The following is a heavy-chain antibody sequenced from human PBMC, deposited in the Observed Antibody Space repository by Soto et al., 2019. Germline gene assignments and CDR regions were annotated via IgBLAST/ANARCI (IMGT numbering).Heavy chain of an antibody. Sequence: EVQLVESGGGLVQPGGSLRLSCAASGFTFSSYWMHWVRQAPGKGLVWVSRINSDGSSTSYADSVKGRFTISRDNAKNTIYLQMNRLRAEDTAVYYCASDYGDCPPADYWGHGTLVHVSS. CDR3: ASDYGDCPPADY. D-gene: IGHD4-17*01. J-gene: IGHJ4*01. CDR2: INSDGSST. V-gene: IGHV3-74*01. CDR1: GFTFSSYW.